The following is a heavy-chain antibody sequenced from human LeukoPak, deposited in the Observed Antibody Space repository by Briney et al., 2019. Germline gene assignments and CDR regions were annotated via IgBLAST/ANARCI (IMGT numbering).Heavy chain of an antibody. CDR3: ARGFSSSWLRAYYYGMDV. D-gene: IGHD6-13*01. Sequence: SETLSLTCTVSGGSISSGDYYWSWIRQPPGKGLEWIGEINHSGSTNYNPSLKSRVTISVDTSKNQFSLKLSSVTAADTAVYYCARGFSSSWLRAYYYGMDVWGQGTTVTVSS. V-gene: IGHV4-39*07. CDR2: INHSGST. J-gene: IGHJ6*02. CDR1: GGSISSGDYY.